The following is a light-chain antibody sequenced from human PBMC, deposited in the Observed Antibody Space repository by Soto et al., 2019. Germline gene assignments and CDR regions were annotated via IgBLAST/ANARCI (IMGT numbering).Light chain of an antibody. CDR1: QSVSSSY. CDR2: GAS. CDR3: QQYGSSPPIT. J-gene: IGKJ5*01. Sequence: EIVLTQSPGTLSLSPGERATLSCRASQSVSSSYLAWYQQKPGQAPRLLIYGASSRAPGIPDRFSGSGSGTDFSLTISSLEPEDFAVYYCQQYGSSPPITFGQGTRLEIK. V-gene: IGKV3-20*01.